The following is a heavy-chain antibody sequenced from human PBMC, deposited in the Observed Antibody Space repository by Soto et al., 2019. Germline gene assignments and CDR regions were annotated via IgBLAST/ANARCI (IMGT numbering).Heavy chain of an antibody. Sequence: ASVKVSCKASGDTVSSFHWVRQAPGQRPEWMGWINAGNGNTRLSQNFQDRVTLTTGTSATTASMELSTLRSEDTAVYYCATGLHEGYDGYFDYWGQGTLITVSS. CDR3: ATGLHEGYDGYFDY. V-gene: IGHV1-3*01. D-gene: IGHD5-12*01. CDR2: INAGNGNT. J-gene: IGHJ4*02. CDR1: GDTVSS.